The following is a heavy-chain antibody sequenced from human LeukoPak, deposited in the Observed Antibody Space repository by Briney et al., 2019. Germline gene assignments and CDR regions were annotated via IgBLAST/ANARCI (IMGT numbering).Heavy chain of an antibody. D-gene: IGHD3-3*01. CDR3: ARADYDFWSGYFY. CDR1: GGSFSGYY. CDR2: INHSGST. V-gene: IGHV4-34*01. J-gene: IGHJ4*02. Sequence: PSETLSLTCAVYGGSFSGYYWSWIRQPPAKGLEWIGEINHSGSTNYNPSLKSRVTISVDTSKNQFSLTLSSVPAAETAVYYCARADYDFWSGYFYWGQGTLVTVSS.